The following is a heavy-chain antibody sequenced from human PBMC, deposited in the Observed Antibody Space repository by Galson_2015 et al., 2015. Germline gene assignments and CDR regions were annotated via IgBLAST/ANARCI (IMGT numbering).Heavy chain of an antibody. Sequence: SVKVSCKASGFTFTSSAVQWVRQARGQRLEWIGWIVVGSGNTNYAQKFQERVTITRDMSTSTAYMELSSLRSEDTAVYYCAAVDCSGGRCWFDPWGQGTLVTVSS. J-gene: IGHJ5*02. V-gene: IGHV1-58*01. CDR2: IVVGSGNT. CDR3: AAVDCSGGRCWFDP. D-gene: IGHD2-15*01. CDR1: GFTFTSSA.